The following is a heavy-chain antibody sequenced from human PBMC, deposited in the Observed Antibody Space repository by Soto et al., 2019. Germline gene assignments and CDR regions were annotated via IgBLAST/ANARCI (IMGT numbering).Heavy chain of an antibody. CDR3: AKGSASARPHYFDY. CDR1: GFTFSSYV. CDR2: LTGSSGDT. J-gene: IGHJ4*02. V-gene: IGHV3-23*01. Sequence: GGSLRLSCAASGFTFSSYVMSWVRQAPGKGLEWVSALTGSSGDTYYADSVKGRFTTSRDNSKNTLYLQMSSLRAEDTAVYYCAKGSASARPHYFDYWGQGTLVTVSS. D-gene: IGHD6-6*01.